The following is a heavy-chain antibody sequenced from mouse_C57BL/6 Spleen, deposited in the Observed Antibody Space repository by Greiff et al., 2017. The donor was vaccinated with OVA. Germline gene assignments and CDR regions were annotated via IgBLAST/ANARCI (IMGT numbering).Heavy chain of an antibody. CDR2: IYWDDDK. J-gene: IGHJ4*01. CDR3: ARKEDYDSLAMDD. Sequence: QVTLKESGPGILQSSQTLSLTCSFSGFSLSTSGMGVSWIRQPSGKGLEWLAHIYWDDDKRYNPSLKSRLTISKDTSRNQVFLKITSVDTADTATYDCARKEDYDSLAMDDWGKGTSVTVSS. V-gene: IGHV8-12*01. D-gene: IGHD2-4*01. CDR1: GFSLSTSGMG.